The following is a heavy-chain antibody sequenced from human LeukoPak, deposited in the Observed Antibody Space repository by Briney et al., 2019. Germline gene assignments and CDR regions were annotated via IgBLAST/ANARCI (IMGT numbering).Heavy chain of an antibody. CDR2: ISAYNGYT. D-gene: IGHD3-10*01. V-gene: IGHV1-18*01. CDR1: GYTFTSFG. Sequence: GASVKVSCKASGYTFTSFGISWVRQAPGQGLEWMGWISAYNGYTNYAQKFQGRVTMTTDTSTSTAYMELRSLRSDDTAVYYCARSDGYGLVDIWGQGTMVTVSS. CDR3: ARSDGYGLVDI. J-gene: IGHJ3*02.